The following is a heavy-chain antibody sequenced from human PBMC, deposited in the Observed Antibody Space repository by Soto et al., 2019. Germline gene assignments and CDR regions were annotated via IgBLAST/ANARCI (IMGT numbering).Heavy chain of an antibody. CDR3: ARTPYGDYSDY. CDR2: ISVTGTTI. V-gene: IGHV3-48*03. J-gene: IGHJ4*02. Sequence: QLVGSGGGLVQPGGSLRLSCVASGFTFSSFEMSWVRQAPGKGLEWVSYISVTGTTIYYADSVKGRFTISRDDAKNSLYLQMNSLRAEDTAVYFCARTPYGDYSDYWGQGALVAVSS. CDR1: GFTFSSFE. D-gene: IGHD4-17*01.